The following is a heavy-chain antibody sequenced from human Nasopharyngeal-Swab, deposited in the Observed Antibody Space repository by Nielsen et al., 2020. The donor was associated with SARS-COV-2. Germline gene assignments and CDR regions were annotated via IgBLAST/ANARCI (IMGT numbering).Heavy chain of an antibody. V-gene: IGHV5-51*01. CDR3: ARGGATVVTLNWYFDL. J-gene: IGHJ2*01. CDR2: IYPGDSDT. D-gene: IGHD4-23*01. Sequence: VRQMPGKGLEWMGIIYPGDSDTRYSPSFQGQVTISADKSISTAYLQWSSLKASDTAMYYCARGGATVVTLNWYFDLWGRGTLVTVSS.